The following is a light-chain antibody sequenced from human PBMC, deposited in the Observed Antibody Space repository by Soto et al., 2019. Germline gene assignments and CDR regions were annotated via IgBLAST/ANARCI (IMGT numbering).Light chain of an antibody. V-gene: IGKV3-15*01. J-gene: IGKJ1*01. CDR1: QSVSID. CDR2: GAS. Sequence: EIVMTQSPATVPVSPGERVTLSRRASQSVSIDSAWYQQKPGQAPRLLIYGASTRATDIPATFTGSGSGTEFTLTISSLQSEDIAVYYCQQYNKWPQTFRQGTKVDIK. CDR3: QQYNKWPQT.